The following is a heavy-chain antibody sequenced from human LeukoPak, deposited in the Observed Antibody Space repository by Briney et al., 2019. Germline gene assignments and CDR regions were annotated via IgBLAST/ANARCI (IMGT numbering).Heavy chain of an antibody. D-gene: IGHD4-23*01. V-gene: IGHV1-46*01. Sequence: ASVKVSCKTSGYTFTGYYIHWVRQAPGQGLEWMGIINPSGGSTNYAQKFQGRVTMTRDTSTSTVYMELSSLRSEDTAVYYCARDSGYGGHCEGYWGQGTLVTVSS. J-gene: IGHJ4*02. CDR1: GYTFTGYY. CDR3: ARDSGYGGHCEGY. CDR2: INPSGGST.